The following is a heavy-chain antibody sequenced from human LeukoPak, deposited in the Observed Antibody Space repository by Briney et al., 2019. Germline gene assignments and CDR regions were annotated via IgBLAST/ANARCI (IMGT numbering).Heavy chain of an antibody. CDR1: GFIFNHHA. Sequence: PGGSLRLSCAASGFIFNHHAMHWVRQAPGKGLEWVAVIWSDKTNKFYADSVRGRFTISRDDSRKTVYLEMERMTAGDTAIYYCAKDAQRGFDYGNSLEYWGQGALVTVAS. D-gene: IGHD4-17*01. CDR2: IWSDKTNK. J-gene: IGHJ4*02. V-gene: IGHV3-33*06. CDR3: AKDAQRGFDYGNSLEY.